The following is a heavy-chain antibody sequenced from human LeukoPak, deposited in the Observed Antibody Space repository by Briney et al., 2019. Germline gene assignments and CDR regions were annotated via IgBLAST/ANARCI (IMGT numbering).Heavy chain of an antibody. D-gene: IGHD4-11*01. CDR3: AILPDYSNYYRLDP. J-gene: IGHJ5*02. V-gene: IGHV1-45*02. CDR2: ITPFNGNT. Sequence: SVKVSCKASGYTFTSYGISWVRQAPGQALEWMGWITPFNGNTNYAQKFQDRVTITRDRSMSTAYMELSSLRSEDTAMYYCAILPDYSNYYRLDPWGQGTLVTVSS. CDR1: GYTFTSYG.